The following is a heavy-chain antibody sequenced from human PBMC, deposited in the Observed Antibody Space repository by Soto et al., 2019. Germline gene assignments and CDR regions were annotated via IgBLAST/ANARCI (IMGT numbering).Heavy chain of an antibody. D-gene: IGHD6-6*01. Sequence: QVQLVQSGAEVRKPGASVKISCKASGYIFTSYALHWLRQAPGQRLEWMGWINGGAGDTRYSVNFQGRVTFTRDTAATTAFMDLSSLSSADTAIYYCARSPSRMAAETQLDPWGQGTLVSVSS. J-gene: IGHJ5*02. CDR2: INGGAGDT. CDR3: ARSPSRMAAETQLDP. CDR1: GYIFTSYA. V-gene: IGHV1-3*01.